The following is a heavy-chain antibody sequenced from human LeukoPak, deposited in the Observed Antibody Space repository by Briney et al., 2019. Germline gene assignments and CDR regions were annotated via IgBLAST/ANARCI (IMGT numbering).Heavy chain of an antibody. CDR3: ARDRAMFSLGAFDV. Sequence: SQTLSLNCTVSGGSISSGGYYWSWIRQYPGKGLEWIGYIYYSGTTYNKPSLKSRVTISVDTSKNQFSLKLSSVTAADTAVYYCARDRAMFSLGAFDVWGQGTMVTVSS. CDR2: IYYSGTT. D-gene: IGHD3-10*02. J-gene: IGHJ3*01. CDR1: GGSISSGGYY. V-gene: IGHV4-31*03.